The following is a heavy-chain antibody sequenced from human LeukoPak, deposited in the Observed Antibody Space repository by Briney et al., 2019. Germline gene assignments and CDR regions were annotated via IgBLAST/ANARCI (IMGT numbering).Heavy chain of an antibody. CDR1: GFTFSNFY. Sequence: GGSLRLSCAASGFTFSNFYMTWVRQAPGKGLEWLANIKQDGSEKYYVDSVKGRFTISRDNAKNSLYLQMSSLRDEDTAVYYCAQVRLSYWGQGTLVTVSS. CDR2: IKQDGSEK. D-gene: IGHD1-1*01. V-gene: IGHV3-7*01. J-gene: IGHJ4*02. CDR3: AQVRLSY.